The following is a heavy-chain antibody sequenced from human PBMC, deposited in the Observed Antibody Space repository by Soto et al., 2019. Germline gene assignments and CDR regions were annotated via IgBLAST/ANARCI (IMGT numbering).Heavy chain of an antibody. J-gene: IGHJ4*02. CDR2: IFWDDDK. Sequence: QITLKESGPTLVKPTQTLTLTCSFSGFSLSTRGVGVGWIRQPPGKALEWLALIFWDDDKWYRPSLRSRLIITEDTCKNQVVPTMTNMDPADAATYYCAHRSRGYAYYFDQCGQGTLVTVSS. V-gene: IGHV2-5*02. CDR1: GFSLSTRGVG. D-gene: IGHD5-12*01. CDR3: AHRSRGYAYYFDQ.